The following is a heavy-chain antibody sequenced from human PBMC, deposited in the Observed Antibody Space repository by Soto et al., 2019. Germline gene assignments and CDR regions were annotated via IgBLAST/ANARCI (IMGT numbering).Heavy chain of an antibody. CDR1: GGSISSYY. J-gene: IGHJ4*02. CDR3: ARSDGRY. V-gene: IGHV4-59*01. CDR2: IYYSGTT. Sequence: SETLSLTCTDSGGSISSYYWSWIRQPPGKGLEWIGYIYYSGTTNYNPSLKSRVTISVDTSKNQFSLKLSSVSAADKAVYYCARSDGRYWGQGTLVTVSS.